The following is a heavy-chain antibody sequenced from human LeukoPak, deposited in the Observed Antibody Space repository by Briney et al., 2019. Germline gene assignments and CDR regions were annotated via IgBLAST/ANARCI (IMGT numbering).Heavy chain of an antibody. J-gene: IGHJ6*02. CDR3: ARDRDHYDFWSGYPSMNYYYYGMDV. CDR2: ISSSSSYI. Sequence: GGSLRLSCAASGFTFASYAMSWVRQAPGKGLEWVSSISSSSSYIYYADSVKGRFTNSRDNAKNSLYLQMNSLRAEDTAVYYCARDRDHYDFWSGYPSMNYYYYGMDVWGQGTTVTVSS. V-gene: IGHV3-21*01. CDR1: GFTFASYA. D-gene: IGHD3-3*01.